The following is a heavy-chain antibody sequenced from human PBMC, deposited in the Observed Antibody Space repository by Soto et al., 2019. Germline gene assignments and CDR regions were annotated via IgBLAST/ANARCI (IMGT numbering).Heavy chain of an antibody. CDR2: MYYSGTT. CDR3: ARERDGSGSFDY. CDR1: GGSISSRGSY. J-gene: IGHJ4*02. V-gene: IGHV4-31*03. Sequence: QVQLQESGPGLVKPSQTLSLTCTVSGGSISSRGSYWSWIRQLPGKGLEWIGYMYYSGTTYYNPSLRSRVTISADTSENQFSMKLSSVTAADTAGYYCARERDGSGSFDYWGQGTLVTVSS. D-gene: IGHD3-10*01.